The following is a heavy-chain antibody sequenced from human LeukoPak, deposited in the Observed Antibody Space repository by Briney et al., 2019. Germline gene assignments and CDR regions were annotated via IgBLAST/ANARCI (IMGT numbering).Heavy chain of an antibody. Sequence: SETLSLTCTVSGGSISSSSYYWGWIRQPPGKGLEWIGSIYYSGSTYYNPSLKSRVTISVDTSKNQFSLKLSSVTAADTAVYYCARHDLLMNIAAAGTGYYFDYWGQGTLVTVSS. CDR3: ARHDLLMNIAAAGTGYYFDY. V-gene: IGHV4-39*01. J-gene: IGHJ4*02. D-gene: IGHD6-13*01. CDR2: IYYSGST. CDR1: GGSISSSSYY.